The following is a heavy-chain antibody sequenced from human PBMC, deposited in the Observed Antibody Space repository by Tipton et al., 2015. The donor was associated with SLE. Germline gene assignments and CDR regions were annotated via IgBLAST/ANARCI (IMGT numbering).Heavy chain of an antibody. D-gene: IGHD3-22*01. CDR1: GFTFDDYG. V-gene: IGHV3-20*04. CDR3: ARGVRGIVVVISHFDY. Sequence: GSLRLSCAASGFTFDDYGMSWVRQAPGKGPEWVSGINWNGGSTGYADSVKGRFTISRDNAKNSLYLQMNSLRAEDTALYYCARGVRGIVVVISHFDYWGQGTLVTVSS. CDR2: INWNGGST. J-gene: IGHJ4*02.